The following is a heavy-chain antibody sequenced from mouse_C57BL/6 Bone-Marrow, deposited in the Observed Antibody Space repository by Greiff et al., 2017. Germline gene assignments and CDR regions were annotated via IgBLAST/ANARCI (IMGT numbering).Heavy chain of an antibody. Sequence: EVQVVESGGDLVKPGGSLKLSCAASGFTFSSYGMSWVRQTPDKRLEWVATISSGGSYTYYPDSVQGRFTISRDNAKNTLYLQMSSLKSEDTAMYYCARHVELRGWFADWGQGTLVTVSA. J-gene: IGHJ3*01. CDR2: ISSGGSYT. CDR3: ARHVELRGWFAD. V-gene: IGHV5-6*01. D-gene: IGHD1-3*01. CDR1: GFTFSSYG.